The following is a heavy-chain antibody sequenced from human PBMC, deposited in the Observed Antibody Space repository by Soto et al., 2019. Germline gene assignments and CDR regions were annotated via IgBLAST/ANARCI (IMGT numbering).Heavy chain of an antibody. D-gene: IGHD6-13*01. CDR3: ARCIAAAGNYYGMDV. V-gene: IGHV5-51*01. J-gene: IGHJ6*02. CDR1: GYSFTSYW. CDR2: IYPGDSDT. Sequence: PGESLKISCKGSGYSFTSYWIGWVRQMPGKGLEWMGIIYPGDSDTRYSPSFQGQVTISADKSISTAYLQRSSLKASDTAMYYCARCIAAAGNYYGMDVWGQGTTVTVSS.